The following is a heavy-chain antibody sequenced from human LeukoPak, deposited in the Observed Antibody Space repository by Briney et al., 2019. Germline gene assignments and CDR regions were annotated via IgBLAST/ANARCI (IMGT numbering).Heavy chain of an antibody. CDR3: ARGGPPYDYVWGSWWEYYFDY. D-gene: IGHD3-16*01. J-gene: IGHJ4*02. V-gene: IGHV1-46*01. CDR2: INPSGGST. CDR1: GYTFTSYY. Sequence: ASVKVSCTASGYTFTSYYMHWVRQAPGQGLEWMGIINPSGGSTSYAQKLQGRVTMTRDTSTSTVYMELSSLRSEDTAVYYCARGGPPYDYVWGSWWEYYFDYWGQGTLVTVSS.